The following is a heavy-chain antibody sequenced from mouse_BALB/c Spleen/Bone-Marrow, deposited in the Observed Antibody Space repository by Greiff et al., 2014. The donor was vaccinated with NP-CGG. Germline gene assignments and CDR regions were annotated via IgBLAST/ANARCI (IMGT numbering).Heavy chain of an antibody. J-gene: IGHJ2*01. V-gene: IGHV5-17*02. Sequence: EVQVVESGGGLVQPGGSRKLSCAASGFTFSSFGMHWVRQAPEKGLEWVAYISSGSSTIFYADTVKGRFPVSRDNPKNTLFLQMTSLRSEDTAMYYCTRGGNWDDFDYWGQGTTLTVSS. CDR3: TRGGNWDDFDY. CDR2: ISSGSSTI. CDR1: GFTFSSFG. D-gene: IGHD4-1*01.